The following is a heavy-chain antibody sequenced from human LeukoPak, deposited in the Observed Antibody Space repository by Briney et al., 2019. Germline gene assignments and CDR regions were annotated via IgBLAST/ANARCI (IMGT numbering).Heavy chain of an antibody. Sequence: PGGSLRLSCAASGFTFSSYAMSWVRQAPGKGLEWVSGISWNSGSIGYADSVKGRFTISRDNSKNTLYLQMNSLRAEDTAVYYCARVPYRGTGYYYYMDVWGKGTTVTVSS. J-gene: IGHJ6*03. CDR1: GFTFSSYA. V-gene: IGHV3-23*01. CDR2: ISWNSGSI. CDR3: ARVPYRGTGYYYYMDV. D-gene: IGHD2-8*02.